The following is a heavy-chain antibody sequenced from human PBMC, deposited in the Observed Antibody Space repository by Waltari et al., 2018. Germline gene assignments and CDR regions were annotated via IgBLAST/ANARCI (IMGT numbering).Heavy chain of an antibody. J-gene: IGHJ4*02. Sequence: EVQLVESGGGLVQPGGSLRLSCGGSGFTVSSNYMNWVRQTPGKGLEWVSIIYSGGSTYYADSVKGRFTISRDNSKNTLHLQMNSLRAEDTAVYFCSYGRFEYWGQGTLVTVSS. CDR1: GFTVSSNY. D-gene: IGHD5-18*01. CDR2: IYSGGST. CDR3: SYGRFEY. V-gene: IGHV3-66*02.